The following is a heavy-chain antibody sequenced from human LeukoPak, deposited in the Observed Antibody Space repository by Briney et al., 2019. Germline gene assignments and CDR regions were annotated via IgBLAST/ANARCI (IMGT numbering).Heavy chain of an antibody. CDR1: GYTFTSYD. CDR3: AADVLGYHSFDY. Sequence: ASVKVSCKASGYTFTSYDINWVRQATGQGLEWMGWMNPNSGNTGYAQKFQGRVTMTRNTSISTAYMELSSLRSEDTAVYHCAADVLGYHSFDYWGPGTLVTVSS. CDR2: MNPNSGNT. J-gene: IGHJ4*02. D-gene: IGHD2-8*02. V-gene: IGHV1-8*01.